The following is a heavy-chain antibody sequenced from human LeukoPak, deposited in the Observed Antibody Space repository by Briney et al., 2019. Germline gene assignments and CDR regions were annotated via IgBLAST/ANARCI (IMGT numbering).Heavy chain of an antibody. D-gene: IGHD3-16*01. J-gene: IGHJ3*01. V-gene: IGHV3-48*04. CDR2: ISVSSRNVT. CDR3: ARDFGPRLYAFDV. Sequence: GGSLRLSCAASGFTFSSYSMNWVRQAPGKGLEWLSYISVSSRNVTDYADSVKGRFTISRDDAKNSLYLQMNSLRAEDTAVYFCARDFGPRLYAFDVWGQGTMITVSS. CDR1: GFTFSSYS.